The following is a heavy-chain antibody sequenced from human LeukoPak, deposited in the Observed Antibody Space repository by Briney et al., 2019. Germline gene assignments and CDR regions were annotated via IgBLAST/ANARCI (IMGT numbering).Heavy chain of an antibody. V-gene: IGHV4-4*02. CDR2: IYHSGST. D-gene: IGHD6-19*01. CDR3: ARERQWLVLGFDY. Sequence: PSETLSLTCAVSGGSISSSNWWSWVRQPPGKGLEWIGEIYHSGSTNYNPSLKSRVTISVDTSKNQFSLKLSSVTAADTAVYYCARERQWLVLGFDYWGQGTLVTVSS. J-gene: IGHJ4*02. CDR1: GGSISSSNW.